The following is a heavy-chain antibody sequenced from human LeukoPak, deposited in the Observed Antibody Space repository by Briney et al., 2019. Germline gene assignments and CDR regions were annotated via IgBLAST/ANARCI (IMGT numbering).Heavy chain of an antibody. CDR2: ISGSGGST. V-gene: IGHV3-23*01. CDR3: AKAYSGGANDAFDI. D-gene: IGHD3-16*01. Sequence: GGSPRLSCATSGFTFNEYNMNWVRQAPGKGLEWVSAISGSGGSTYYADSVKGRFTISRDNSKNTLYLQMNSLRAEDTAVYYCAKAYSGGANDAFDIWGQGTMVTVSS. J-gene: IGHJ3*02. CDR1: GFTFNEYN.